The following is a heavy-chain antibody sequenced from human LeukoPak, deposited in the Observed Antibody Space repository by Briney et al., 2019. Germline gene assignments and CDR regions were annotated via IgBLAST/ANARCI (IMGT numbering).Heavy chain of an antibody. V-gene: IGHV4-30-2*01. J-gene: IGHJ4*02. CDR3: ARVQYSGYDSKWYFDY. D-gene: IGHD5-12*01. Sequence: SETLSLTCAVSGGSISSGGYSWSWIRQPPGKGLEWIGYIYHSGSTYYNLSLKSRVTISVDRSKNQFSLKLSSVTAAVTAVYYCARVQYSGYDSKWYFDYWGPGTLVTVSS. CDR2: IYHSGST. CDR1: GGSISSGGYS.